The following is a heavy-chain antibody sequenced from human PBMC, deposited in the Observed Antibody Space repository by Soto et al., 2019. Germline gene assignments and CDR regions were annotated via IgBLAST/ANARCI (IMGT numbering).Heavy chain of an antibody. D-gene: IGHD6-19*01. CDR3: ANLRAVAGGY. CDR2: TSGSGGST. Sequence: TGGSLRLSCAASGFTFSSYAMSWVRQAPGKGLEWVSATSGSGGSTYYADSVEGRFTISRDNSKNTLYLQMNSLRAEDTAVYYCANLRAVAGGYWGQGTLVTVSS. J-gene: IGHJ4*02. CDR1: GFTFSSYA. V-gene: IGHV3-23*01.